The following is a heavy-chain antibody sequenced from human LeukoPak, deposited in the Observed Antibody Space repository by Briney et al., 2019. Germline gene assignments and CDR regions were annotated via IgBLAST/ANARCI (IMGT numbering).Heavy chain of an antibody. CDR1: GGSISSGSYY. CDR3: ARVVDTPNYYFDY. J-gene: IGHJ4*02. Sequence: SETLSLTCTVSGGSISSGSYYWSWIRQPAGKGLEWIGRIYTSGSTNYNPSLKSRVTMSVDTSKNQFSLKLSSVTAADTAVYYCARVVDTPNYYFDYWGQGTLVTVSS. V-gene: IGHV4-61*02. D-gene: IGHD5-18*01. CDR2: IYTSGST.